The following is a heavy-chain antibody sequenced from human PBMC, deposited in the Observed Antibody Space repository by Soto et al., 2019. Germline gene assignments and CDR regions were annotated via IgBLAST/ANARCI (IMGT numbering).Heavy chain of an antibody. D-gene: IGHD2-21*01. CDR2: ISAYNGNT. CDR1: GYTFNDYV. CDR3: GREGGEECWHNWLDH. Sequence: QGQLVQSGPEVKKPGASVKVSCKASGYTFNDYVVTWVRQAPGQGLEWMGWISAYNGNTNYAQDPQGRLTMTTDTSTSTAYMELRSLRSDDTAVYYCGREGGEECWHNWLDHWGQGTLVTVSS. J-gene: IGHJ5*02. V-gene: IGHV1-18*01.